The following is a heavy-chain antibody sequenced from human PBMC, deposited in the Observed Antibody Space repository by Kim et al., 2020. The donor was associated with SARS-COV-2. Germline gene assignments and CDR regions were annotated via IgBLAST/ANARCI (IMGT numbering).Heavy chain of an antibody. J-gene: IGHJ4*02. CDR3: ARDRRGYDFWSAYYTAAPYFDY. Sequence: SETLSLTCTVSGGSISSYFWSWIRQPPGKGLEWIGYIFYSGSTNYNPSLKSRVTISIDTSKNQFSLKLSSVTAADTAVYYCARDRRGYDFWSAYYTAAPYFDYRGQGTLVTVSS. V-gene: IGHV4-59*01. D-gene: IGHD3-3*01. CDR1: GGSISSYF. CDR2: IFYSGST.